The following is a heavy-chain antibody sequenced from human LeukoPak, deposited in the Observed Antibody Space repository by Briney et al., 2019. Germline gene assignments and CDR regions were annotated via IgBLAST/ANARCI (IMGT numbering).Heavy chain of an antibody. D-gene: IGHD3-10*01. CDR1: GYSFTSYW. Sequence: GESLKISCKGSGYSFTSYWIGWVRQMPGKGLEWMGIIHPGDSDTRYSPSFQGQVTFSADKSISTAYLQWSSLKASDSAIYYCARHGFSPYGSGNSPETYYYGINVWGQGTTVTVSS. CDR3: ARHGFSPYGSGNSPETYYYGINV. J-gene: IGHJ6*02. V-gene: IGHV5-51*01. CDR2: IHPGDSDT.